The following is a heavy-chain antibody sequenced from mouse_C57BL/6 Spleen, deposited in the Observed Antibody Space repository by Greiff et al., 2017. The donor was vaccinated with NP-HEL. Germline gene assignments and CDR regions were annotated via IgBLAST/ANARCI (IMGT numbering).Heavy chain of an antibody. D-gene: IGHD1-1*01. CDR2: VYPYNGGT. V-gene: IGHV1-36*01. CDR1: GFTFTDYY. CDR3: ARSGFTTVVEGAWFAY. J-gene: IGHJ3*01. Sequence: EVQLQQSGPVLVKPGPSVKISCKASGFTFTDYYMHWVKQSHGKSLEWIGLVYPYNGGTSYNQKFKGKATLTVDTSSSTAYMELNSLTSEDSAVYYCARSGFTTVVEGAWFAYWGQGTLVTVSA.